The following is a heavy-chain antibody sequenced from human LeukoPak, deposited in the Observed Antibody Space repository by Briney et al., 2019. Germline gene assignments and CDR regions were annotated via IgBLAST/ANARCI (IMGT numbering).Heavy chain of an antibody. CDR2: ISSSSSYI. CDR3: ARDRGGAYDFWSGYYTGYFDY. D-gene: IGHD3-3*01. V-gene: IGHV3-21*01. J-gene: IGHJ4*02. CDR1: GFTFSSYT. Sequence: GGSLRLSCAASGFTFSSYTMNWVRQAPGKGLEWVSSISSSSSYIYYADSVKGRFTISRDNAKNSLYLQMNSLRAEDTAVYYCARDRGGAYDFWSGYYTGYFDYWGQGTLVPVSS.